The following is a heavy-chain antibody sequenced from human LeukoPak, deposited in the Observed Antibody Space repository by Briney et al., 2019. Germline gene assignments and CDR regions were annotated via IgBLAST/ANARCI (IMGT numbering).Heavy chain of an antibody. CDR1: GYTFTSYY. CDR2: INPSGGST. J-gene: IGHJ4*02. CDR3: ARESPDHYGDYLVSSQFGY. D-gene: IGHD4-17*01. Sequence: GASVKVSCKASGYTFTSYYMHWVRQAPGQGLEWMGIINPSGGSTSYAQKFQGRVTMTRDMSTSTVYMELSSLRSEDTAVYYCARESPDHYGDYLVSSQFGYWGQGTLVTVSS. V-gene: IGHV1-46*01.